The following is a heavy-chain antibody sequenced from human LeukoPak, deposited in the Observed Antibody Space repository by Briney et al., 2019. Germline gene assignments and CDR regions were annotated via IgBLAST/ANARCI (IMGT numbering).Heavy chain of an antibody. Sequence: PGGSLRLSCAASGFTVSSNYMSWVRQAPGKGLEWVSVIYSGGSTYYADSVKGGFTISRDNSKNTLYLQMNSLRAEDTAVYYCARGEYYYDSKSDAFDIWGQGTMVTVSS. CDR1: GFTVSSNY. J-gene: IGHJ3*02. CDR3: ARGEYYYDSKSDAFDI. D-gene: IGHD3-22*01. CDR2: IYSGGST. V-gene: IGHV3-66*01.